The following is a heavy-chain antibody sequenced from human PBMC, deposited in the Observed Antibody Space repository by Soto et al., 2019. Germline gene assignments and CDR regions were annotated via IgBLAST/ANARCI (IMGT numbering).Heavy chain of an antibody. CDR2: ISWNSGSI. J-gene: IGHJ3*02. CDR3: AKDTDGIPQGSFDS. Sequence: EVQLVESGGGLVQPGRSLRLSCAASGFTFDDYAMHWVRQAPGKGLEWVSGISWNSGSIGYADSVKGRFTISRDNAKNSLYLQMNSLRAEDTALYYSAKDTDGIPQGSFDSWGQGTMVTVSS. CDR1: GFTFDDYA. V-gene: IGHV3-9*01.